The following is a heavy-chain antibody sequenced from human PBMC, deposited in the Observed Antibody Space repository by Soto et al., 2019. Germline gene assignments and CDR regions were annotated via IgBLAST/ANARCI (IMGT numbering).Heavy chain of an antibody. D-gene: IGHD6-13*01. CDR2: MNPGSGQT. J-gene: IGHJ5*02. CDR1: GYTFINFD. Sequence: GPSVKVSCKASGYTFINFDISWVRQAAGQGLEWLGWMNPGSGQTGYASKFQGRVAMTRDASTGTSHLELSSLTSDDTAVYYCARMASAGTLNWFDPWGQGTLVTVSS. V-gene: IGHV1-8*02. CDR3: ARMASAGTLNWFDP.